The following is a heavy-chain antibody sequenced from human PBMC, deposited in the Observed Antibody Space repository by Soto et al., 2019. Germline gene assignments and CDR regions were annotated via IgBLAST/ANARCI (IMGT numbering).Heavy chain of an antibody. CDR2: IYYSGST. CDR3: ARAEIAVAGTKRLDY. CDR1: GGSVSSGSYY. D-gene: IGHD6-19*01. J-gene: IGHJ4*02. V-gene: IGHV4-61*01. Sequence: QVQLQESGPGLVKPSETLSLTCTVSGGSVSSGSYYWSWIRQPPGKGLEWIGYIYYSGSTNYNPSLKSRVTISVDTSKNQFSLKLSSVTAADTAVYYCARAEIAVAGTKRLDYWGQGTLVTVSS.